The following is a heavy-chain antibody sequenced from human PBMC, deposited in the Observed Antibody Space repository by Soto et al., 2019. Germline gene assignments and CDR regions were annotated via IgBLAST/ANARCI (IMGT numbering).Heavy chain of an antibody. Sequence: GGSLRLCCAASGFTFSSYAMHWVRQAPGKGLEWVAVISYDGSNKYYADSVKGRFTISRDNSKDTLYLQMNSLRAEDTAVYYCARGPGITIFGVALDYWGQGTLVTVSS. V-gene: IGHV3-30-3*01. J-gene: IGHJ4*02. CDR3: ARGPGITIFGVALDY. CDR1: GFTFSSYA. D-gene: IGHD3-3*01. CDR2: ISYDGSNK.